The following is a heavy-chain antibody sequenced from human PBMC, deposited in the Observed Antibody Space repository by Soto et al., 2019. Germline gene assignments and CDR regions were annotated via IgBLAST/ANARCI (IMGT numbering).Heavy chain of an antibody. CDR2: IYPGDSDT. CDR3: DRPGIGYRYGKDFDY. D-gene: IGHD5-18*01. CDR1: GYSFTSYW. Sequence: ASLKISCKGSGYSFTSYWIGWVRQMPGKGLEWMGIIYPGDSDTRYSPSFQGQVTISADKSISTAYLQSSSLKASDTAMYYCDRPGIGYRYGKDFDYWGQGNLVTVYS. J-gene: IGHJ4*02. V-gene: IGHV5-51*01.